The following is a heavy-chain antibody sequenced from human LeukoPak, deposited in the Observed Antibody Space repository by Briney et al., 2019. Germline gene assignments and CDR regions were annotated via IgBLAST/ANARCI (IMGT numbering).Heavy chain of an antibody. J-gene: IGHJ4*02. CDR2: ISLAGQT. CDR1: GGSISGPNW. D-gene: IGHD1-26*01. Sequence: SETLSLTCGVSGGSISGPNWWSWVRQPPGQGLEWIGEISLAGQTNYNPSLNGRLTMSLDKSSNQLSLHLTSVTAADTATYFCSRESGPFCPFGYWGQGTLVIVSS. CDR3: SRESGPFCPFGY. V-gene: IGHV4/OR15-8*02.